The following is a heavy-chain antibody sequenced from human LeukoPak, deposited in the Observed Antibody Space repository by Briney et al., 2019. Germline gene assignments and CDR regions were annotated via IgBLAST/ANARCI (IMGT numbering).Heavy chain of an antibody. V-gene: IGHV4-59*01. CDR2: IYYSGST. CDR3: ARVRWVGYTSTYFDY. D-gene: IGHD2-8*02. CDR1: GGSISSYY. J-gene: IGHJ4*02. Sequence: SETLSLTCTVSGGSISSYYWSWIRQPPGKGLEWIGYIYYSGSTNYNLSLKSRVTISVDTSKNQFSLKLSSVTAADTAVYYCARVRWVGYTSTYFDYWGQGTLVTVSS.